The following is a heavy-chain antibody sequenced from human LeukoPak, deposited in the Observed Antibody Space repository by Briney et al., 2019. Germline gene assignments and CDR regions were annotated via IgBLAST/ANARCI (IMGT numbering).Heavy chain of an antibody. V-gene: IGHV3-48*03. CDR3: ARDVGVRIAARLDY. D-gene: IGHD6-6*01. CDR1: GFTFSSYE. CDR2: ISSSGSTI. J-gene: IGHJ4*02. Sequence: GGSLRLSCAASGFTFSSYEMNWVRQAPGKGLEWVSYISSSGSTIYYADSVKGRFTISRDNAKNSLYLQMNSLRAEDTAVYYCARDVGVRIAARLDYWGQGTLVTVSS.